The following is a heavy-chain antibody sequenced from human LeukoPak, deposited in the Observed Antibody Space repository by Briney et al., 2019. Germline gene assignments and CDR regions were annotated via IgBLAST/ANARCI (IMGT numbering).Heavy chain of an antibody. J-gene: IGHJ4*02. D-gene: IGHD3-10*01. Sequence: PGGSLRLSCAASGFTFSSYAMSWVRQAPGKGLEWVSAISGSGGSTYYADSVKGRFTISRDNSKNTLYLQMNSLRAEDTAVYYCARGPRYYYGSGNPFDYWGQGTLVTVSS. CDR3: ARGPRYYYGSGNPFDY. V-gene: IGHV3-23*01. CDR2: ISGSGGST. CDR1: GFTFSSYA.